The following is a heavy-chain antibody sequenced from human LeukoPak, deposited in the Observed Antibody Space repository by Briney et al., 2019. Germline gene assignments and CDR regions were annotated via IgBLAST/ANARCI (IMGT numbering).Heavy chain of an antibody. CDR3: ATRRQLGGLEA. J-gene: IGHJ5*02. V-gene: IGHV4-59*07. CDR1: VGSMSSYY. D-gene: IGHD1-26*01. CDR2: IYTSGST. Sequence: SDTLSLTCTVSVGSMSSYYWSCIRQPPGKTLEWIGYIYTSGSTNYNPSLKSRVTMSLDTSKSQFSLKLNSVTAADTAVYYCATRRQLGGLEAWGQGALVTVSS.